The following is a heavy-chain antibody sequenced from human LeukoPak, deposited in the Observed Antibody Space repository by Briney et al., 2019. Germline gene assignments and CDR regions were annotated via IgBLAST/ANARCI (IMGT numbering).Heavy chain of an antibody. J-gene: IGHJ4*02. CDR3: AKEKTDSGGFAD. V-gene: IGHV1-2*02. CDR1: GSTFTAYH. D-gene: IGHD3-10*01. CDR2: INLDSRHT. Sequence: SVKVSCKASGSTFTAYHLHWVRQAPGHALEWIGCINLDSRHTLYKRKFQGRFIMTWDTSITTAYMELSTLNSDDTALYYCAKEKTDSGGFADWGQGTLVTVSA.